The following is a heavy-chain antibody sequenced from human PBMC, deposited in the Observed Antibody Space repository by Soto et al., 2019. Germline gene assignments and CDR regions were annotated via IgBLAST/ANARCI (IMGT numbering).Heavy chain of an antibody. CDR3: AREKTSGWSGYRGVDV. J-gene: IGHJ6*02. Sequence: SETLSLTCSVSGGSINNGDYYWSWIRQPPEKGLEWIGYIYYSGSTNYNPSLKSRVTISIDTSKNQSSLKLSSVTAADTAVYYCAREKTSGWSGYRGVDVWGQGTTVTVSS. CDR2: IYYSGST. D-gene: IGHD3-3*01. V-gene: IGHV4-61*08. CDR1: GGSINNGDYY.